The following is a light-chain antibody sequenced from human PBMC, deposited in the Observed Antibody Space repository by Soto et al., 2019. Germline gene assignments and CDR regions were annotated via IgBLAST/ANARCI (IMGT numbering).Light chain of an antibody. CDR1: QNIGNY. CDR2: AAS. V-gene: IGKV1-39*01. Sequence: DIQMTQFPSSLSASVGSRVAITCRASQNIGNYLNWFQQKPGKAPKLLMYAASNLLGGVPSRFSGSGSGTYFTLTITGLQPDDFATYFCQQSHSTPRTFGPGTKLDI. CDR3: QQSHSTPRT. J-gene: IGKJ2*02.